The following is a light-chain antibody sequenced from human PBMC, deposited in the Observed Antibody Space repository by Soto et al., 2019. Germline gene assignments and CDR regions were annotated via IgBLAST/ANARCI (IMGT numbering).Light chain of an antibody. V-gene: IGKV3-20*01. CDR1: QSLSTNS. CDR2: AAS. J-gene: IGKJ3*01. CDR3: QQYDASPRS. Sequence: EIVLTQSPGTLSLSPGERATLSCRASQSLSTNSLAWYQQKPGQTPRLLIYAASTRDTDIPDRFNGSGSGTDFALTISRLEPEDFALYYCQQYDASPRSFGPGNTVSVK.